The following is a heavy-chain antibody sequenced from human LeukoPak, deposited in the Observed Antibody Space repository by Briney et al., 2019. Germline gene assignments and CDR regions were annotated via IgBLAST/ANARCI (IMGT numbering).Heavy chain of an antibody. CDR2: INHSGST. J-gene: IGHJ4*02. Sequence: SETLSLTCAVYGGSFSGYYWSWIRQPPGKGLEWIGEINHSGSTNYNPSLKSRVTISVDTSKNQFSLKLSSVTAADTAVYYCARLIAAAETFDYWGQGTLVTVSS. V-gene: IGHV4-34*01. D-gene: IGHD6-13*01. CDR3: ARLIAAAETFDY. CDR1: GGSFSGYY.